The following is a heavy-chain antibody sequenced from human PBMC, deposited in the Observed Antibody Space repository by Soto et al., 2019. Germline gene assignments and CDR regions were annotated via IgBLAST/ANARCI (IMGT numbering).Heavy chain of an antibody. J-gene: IGHJ6*02. CDR1: GGSFSGYY. CDR3: ARDLVVQPSVWFGELRLVNYYGMDV. V-gene: IGHV4-34*01. Sequence: QVQLQQWGAGLLKPSETLSLTCAVYGGSFSGYYWSWIRQPPGKGLEWIGEINHSGSTNYNPSLKSRVTISVDTSKNQFSLKLSSVTAADTAVYYCARDLVVQPSVWFGELRLVNYYGMDVWGQGTTVTVSS. CDR2: INHSGST. D-gene: IGHD3-10*01.